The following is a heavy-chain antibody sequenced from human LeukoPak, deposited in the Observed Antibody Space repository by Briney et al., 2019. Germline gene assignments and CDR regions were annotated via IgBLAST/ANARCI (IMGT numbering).Heavy chain of an antibody. CDR3: ATSESLRLGELSPIHY. CDR1: GITFSDYH. J-gene: IGHJ4*02. CDR2: ISSSGRTI. Sequence: GGSLRLSCAASGITFSDYHMSWIRQAPGKGLEWVSYISSSGRTITYADSVKGRFTISRDNAKNSLYLQMNSLRAEDTAVYYCATSESLRLGELSPIHYWGQGTLVTVSS. D-gene: IGHD3-16*02. V-gene: IGHV3-11*01.